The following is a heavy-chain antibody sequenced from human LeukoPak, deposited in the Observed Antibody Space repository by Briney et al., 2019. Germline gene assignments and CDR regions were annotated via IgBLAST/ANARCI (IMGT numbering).Heavy chain of an antibody. Sequence: SETLSLTCTVSGGSISSSDYYWAWIRQPPGKGLEWIGNVYYRGNTYYNPSLKSRVTISLDTSKNQFSLKLSSVTAADTAVYYCARRVFASGWHVYWGQGTLVTVSS. CDR3: ARRVFASGWHVY. J-gene: IGHJ4*02. D-gene: IGHD3-10*01. CDR1: GGSISSSDYY. V-gene: IGHV4-39*01. CDR2: VYYRGNT.